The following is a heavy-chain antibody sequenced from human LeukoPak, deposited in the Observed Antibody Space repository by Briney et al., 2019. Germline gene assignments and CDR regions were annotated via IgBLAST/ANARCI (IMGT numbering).Heavy chain of an antibody. CDR3: ARAARCDSSGYYRFDY. J-gene: IGHJ4*02. CDR2: IFRGST. Sequence: PETLSLTCTVSGGSINNYYWSWIRQPAGKGLEWIGRIFRGSTNYNPSLKSRVTMSVDTSKNQFSLKLSSVTAADTAVYYCARAARCDSSGYYRFDYWGQGTLVTVSS. V-gene: IGHV4-4*07. CDR1: GGSINNYY. D-gene: IGHD3-22*01.